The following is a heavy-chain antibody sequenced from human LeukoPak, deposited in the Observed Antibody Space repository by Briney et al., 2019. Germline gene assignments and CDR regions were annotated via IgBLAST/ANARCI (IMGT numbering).Heavy chain of an antibody. D-gene: IGHD2-21*01. V-gene: IGHV3-21*01. CDR3: ATSIGGEGYYFDY. J-gene: IGHJ4*02. Sequence: GGSLRLSCAASGFTFSSYSMNWVRQAPGKGLEWVSSISSSSSYIYYADSVKGRFTISRENAKNSLYLQMNSLRAEDTAVYYCATSIGGEGYYFDYWGQGTLVTVSS. CDR1: GFTFSSYS. CDR2: ISSSSSYI.